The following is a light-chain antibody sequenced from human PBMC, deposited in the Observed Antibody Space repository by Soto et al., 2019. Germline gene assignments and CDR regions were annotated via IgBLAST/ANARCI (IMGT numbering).Light chain of an antibody. V-gene: IGKV1-5*01. J-gene: IGKJ1*01. CDR3: QQYNSYSPWT. CDR2: DAS. Sequence: PSTLSASVGDRVTITCRASQSISTRLAWYQQKSGKAPDLLICDASTLESGVSSRFGGGGSGTEFTLTISGLQPDDFANYYCQQYNSYSPWTFGPGTKVDIK. CDR1: QSISTR.